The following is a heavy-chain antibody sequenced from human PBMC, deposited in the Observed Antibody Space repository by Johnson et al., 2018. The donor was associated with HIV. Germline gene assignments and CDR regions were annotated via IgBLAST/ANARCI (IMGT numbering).Heavy chain of an antibody. Sequence: QVQLVESGGGVVQPGRSLRLSCAASGFTFSSYAMHWVRQAPGKGLEWVAIISYDGSNEYYADSVKGRFTISRDNSKNTLYLQMNSLRAEDTAVYYCAKDPPIYYDFWSGSGNAFDIWGQGTMVTVSS. CDR3: AKDPPIYYDFWSGSGNAFDI. D-gene: IGHD3-3*01. CDR1: GFTFSSYA. J-gene: IGHJ3*02. V-gene: IGHV3-30*04. CDR2: ISYDGSNE.